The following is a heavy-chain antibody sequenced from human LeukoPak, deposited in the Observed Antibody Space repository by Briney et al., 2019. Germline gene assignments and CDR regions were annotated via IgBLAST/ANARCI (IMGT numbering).Heavy chain of an antibody. CDR3: ARDRWLDDSSGRALDY. J-gene: IGHJ4*02. Sequence: ASETLSLTCAVSGGSISSSNWWSWVRQPPGKGLEWIGEIYHSGSTYYNPSLKSRVTISVDTSKNQFSLKLSSVTAADTAVYYCARDRWLDDSSGRALDYWGQGTLVTVSS. CDR1: GGSISSSNW. V-gene: IGHV4-4*02. D-gene: IGHD3-22*01. CDR2: IYHSGST.